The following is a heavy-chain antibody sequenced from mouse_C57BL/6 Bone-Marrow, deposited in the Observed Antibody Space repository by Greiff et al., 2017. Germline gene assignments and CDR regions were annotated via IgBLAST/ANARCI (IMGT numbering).Heavy chain of an antibody. V-gene: IGHV5-6*01. Sequence: EVKVVESGGDLVKPGGSLKLSCAASGFTFSSYGMSWVRQTPDKRLEWVATISSGGSYTYYPDSVKGRFTISRDNAKNTLYLQMSSLKSEDTAMYYCARHRNYEAMDYWGQGTSVTVSS. D-gene: IGHD2-5*01. J-gene: IGHJ4*01. CDR2: ISSGGSYT. CDR1: GFTFSSYG. CDR3: ARHRNYEAMDY.